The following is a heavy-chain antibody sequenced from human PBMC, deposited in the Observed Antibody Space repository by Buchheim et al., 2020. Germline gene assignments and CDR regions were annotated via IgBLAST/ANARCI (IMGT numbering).Heavy chain of an antibody. Sequence: QVQLQESGPGLVKPSETLSLTCTVSGGSISSYYWSWIRQPPGKGLEWIGYIYYSGSTNYNPSLKSRVTISVDTSKNQFSLKLSSVTAADTAVYYCARLGYGDYYFDYWGQGTL. CDR2: IYYSGST. V-gene: IGHV4-59*08. D-gene: IGHD4-17*01. J-gene: IGHJ4*02. CDR1: GGSISSYY. CDR3: ARLGYGDYYFDY.